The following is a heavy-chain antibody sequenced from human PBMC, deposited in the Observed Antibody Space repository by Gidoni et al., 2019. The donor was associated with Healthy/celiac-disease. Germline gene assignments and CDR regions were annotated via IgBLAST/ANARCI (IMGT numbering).Heavy chain of an antibody. CDR3: ARGGRIAATDAFDI. CDR2: ISSSSSYI. CDR1: GFTFSSYS. Sequence: EVQLVESGGGLVKPGGSLRLSCAASGFTFSSYSMNWVRQAPGKGLEWVSSISSSSSYIYYADSVKGRFTISRDNAKNSLYLQMNSLRAEDTAVYYCARGGRIAATDAFDIWGQGTMVTVSS. V-gene: IGHV3-21*01. J-gene: IGHJ3*02. D-gene: IGHD6-13*01.